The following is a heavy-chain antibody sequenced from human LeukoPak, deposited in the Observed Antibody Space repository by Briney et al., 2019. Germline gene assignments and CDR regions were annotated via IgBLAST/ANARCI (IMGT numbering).Heavy chain of an antibody. Sequence: GSLRLSCAASGFTFSSYSMNWVRQAPGKGLEWVSSISSSNSYIYYADSVKGRFTISRDNAKNSLYLQMNSLRAEDTAVYYCARESIRAIAAAGQGYGMDVWGQGTTVTVSS. CDR2: ISSSNSYI. D-gene: IGHD6-13*01. CDR3: ARESIRAIAAAGQGYGMDV. J-gene: IGHJ6*02. V-gene: IGHV3-21*01. CDR1: GFTFSSYS.